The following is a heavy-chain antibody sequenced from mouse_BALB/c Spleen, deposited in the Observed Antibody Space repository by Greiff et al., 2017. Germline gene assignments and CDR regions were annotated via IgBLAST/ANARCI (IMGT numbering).Heavy chain of an antibody. CDR3: ARHDGYYRYFEV. V-gene: IGHV5-12-2*01. D-gene: IGHD2-3*01. CDR1: GFTFSSYT. Sequence: EVKLVESGGGLVQPGGSLKLSCAASGFTFSSYTMSWVRQTPEKRLEWVAYISNGGGSTYYPDTVKGRFTISRDNAKNTLYLQMSSLKSEDTAMYYCARHDGYYRYFEVWGAGTTVTVSS. J-gene: IGHJ1*01. CDR2: ISNGGGST.